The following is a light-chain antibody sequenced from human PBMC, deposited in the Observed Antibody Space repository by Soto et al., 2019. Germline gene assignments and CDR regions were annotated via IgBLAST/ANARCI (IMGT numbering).Light chain of an antibody. V-gene: IGKV1-27*01. J-gene: IGKJ4*01. CDR3: QKCKVDSFT. CDR2: AAS. CDR1: QDIGNF. Sequence: DIQMTQYPSALSAFVGDRVTITCRASQDIGNFLAWYQQKPGKVPKLLIYAASTLQSGVPSRFSGSGSGTDFTLTISSLQPEDVATYYCQKCKVDSFTFVGGTKVDIK.